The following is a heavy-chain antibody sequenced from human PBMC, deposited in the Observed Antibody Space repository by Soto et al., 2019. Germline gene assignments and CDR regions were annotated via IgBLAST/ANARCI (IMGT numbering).Heavy chain of an antibody. Sequence: ASVMVSCKASGYTFTGYYMHWVRQAPGQGLEWMGWINPNSGGTNYAQKFQGRVTMTRDTSISTAYMELSRLRSDDTAVYYCAREDRYGSGSYWFDPWGQGTLVTVSS. D-gene: IGHD3-10*01. J-gene: IGHJ5*02. CDR2: INPNSGGT. CDR3: AREDRYGSGSYWFDP. V-gene: IGHV1-2*02. CDR1: GYTFTGYY.